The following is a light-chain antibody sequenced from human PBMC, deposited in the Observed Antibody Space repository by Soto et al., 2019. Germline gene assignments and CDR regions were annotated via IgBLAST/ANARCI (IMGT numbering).Light chain of an antibody. V-gene: IGKV3-20*01. CDR3: QRYLSLPVT. Sequence: EVVLTQSPGTLSLSPGERATLSCRASQTVTSNYLAWYQQKPGQAPRLIIYGASSRATDIPHRFSGSGSGNDFTLTISRLEAEDLALYDGQRYLSLPVTFGQGAKLEIK. J-gene: IGKJ2*01. CDR1: QTVTSNY. CDR2: GAS.